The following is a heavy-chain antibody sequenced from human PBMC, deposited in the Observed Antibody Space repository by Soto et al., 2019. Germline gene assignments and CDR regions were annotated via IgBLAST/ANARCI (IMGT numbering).Heavy chain of an antibody. D-gene: IGHD1-26*01. Sequence: SETLSLTCTVSGGSISRSNYYWGWIRQPPGKGLEWIGSIYYSGRTYYNPSLKSRVTISVHTSSSQFSLELSSVTAADTAVYYCARGLISGSHYSGGWYYFDSWGQGTQVTVSS. J-gene: IGHJ4*02. CDR2: IYYSGRT. V-gene: IGHV4-39*07. CDR1: GGSISRSNYY. CDR3: ARGLISGSHYSGGWYYFDS.